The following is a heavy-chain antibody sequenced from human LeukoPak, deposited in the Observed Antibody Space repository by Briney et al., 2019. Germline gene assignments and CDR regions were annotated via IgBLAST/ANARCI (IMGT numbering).Heavy chain of an antibody. D-gene: IGHD4-17*01. J-gene: IGHJ4*02. Sequence: ASVKVSRKASGYTFTSYDINWVRQATGQGLEWMGWMNPNSGNTGYAQKFQGRVTMTRNTSISTAYMELSSLRSEDTAVYYCARGSYTVTTELDYWGQGTLVTVSS. CDR2: MNPNSGNT. V-gene: IGHV1-8*01. CDR1: GYTFTSYD. CDR3: ARGSYTVTTELDY.